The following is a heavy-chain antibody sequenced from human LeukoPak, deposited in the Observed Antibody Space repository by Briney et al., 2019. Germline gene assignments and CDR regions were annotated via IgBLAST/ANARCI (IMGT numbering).Heavy chain of an antibody. J-gene: IGHJ4*02. CDR1: GFTFSNYG. Sequence: GGSLRLSCAASGFTFSNYGMHWVRQAPGKGLEWVALIWYDGSNKYYADSVRGRFTISRDNSKNTLYLQMKSLRVEDTAVYYCARAGVGAIYYFDYWGQGTLVTVSS. CDR2: IWYDGSNK. D-gene: IGHD1-26*01. CDR3: ARAGVGAIYYFDY. V-gene: IGHV3-33*01.